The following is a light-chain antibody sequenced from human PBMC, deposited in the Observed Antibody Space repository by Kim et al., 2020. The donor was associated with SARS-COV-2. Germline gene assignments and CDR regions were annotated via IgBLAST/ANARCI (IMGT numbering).Light chain of an antibody. J-gene: IGLJ3*02. CDR3: AAWDDNLNAWV. CDR2: YDD. Sequence: QSVLTQPPSVSAAPGQRVTISCSGSSSNIGENPVTWYQQLPGKAPKLLIYYDDLVPFGVSARISGSKSGTSASLAISGLQSEDEADYYCAAWDDNLNAWVFGGGTQLTVL. V-gene: IGLV1-36*01. CDR1: SSNIGENP.